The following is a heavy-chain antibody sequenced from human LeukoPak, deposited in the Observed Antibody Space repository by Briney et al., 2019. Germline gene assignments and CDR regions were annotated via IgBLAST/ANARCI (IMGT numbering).Heavy chain of an antibody. CDR3: AKEYCSSTSCYVSL. V-gene: IGHV3-23*01. Sequence: GGSLRLSCAASGFTLNNYGMSWVRQAPGKGLEWVSAISGSGGSTYYADSVKGRFTISRDNSKNTLYLQMNSLRAEDTAVYYCAKEYCSSTSCYVSLWGRGTLVTVSS. CDR2: ISGSGGST. J-gene: IGHJ2*01. D-gene: IGHD2-2*01. CDR1: GFTLNNYG.